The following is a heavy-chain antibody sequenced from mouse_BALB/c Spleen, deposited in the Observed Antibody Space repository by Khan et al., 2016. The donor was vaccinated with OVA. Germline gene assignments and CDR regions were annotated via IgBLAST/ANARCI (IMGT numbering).Heavy chain of an antibody. V-gene: IGHV5-6-5*01. Sequence: EVQLVETGGGLVKPGGSLKVSCAASGFTFSNYAMSWVRQTPEKRLEWVASISTGDTTYYPDSVKGRFTISSDNARNILYQQMSSLRADDTAMYYCARDYGFVYWGQGTLVTVSA. CDR2: ISTGDTT. D-gene: IGHD1-1*01. CDR1: GFTFSNYA. CDR3: ARDYGFVY. J-gene: IGHJ3*01.